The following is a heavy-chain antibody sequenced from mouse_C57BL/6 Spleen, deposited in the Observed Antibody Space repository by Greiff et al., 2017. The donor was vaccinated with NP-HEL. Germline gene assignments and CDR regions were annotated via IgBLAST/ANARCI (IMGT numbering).Heavy chain of an antibody. CDR3: ARWHYGSPYYFDY. Sequence: QVQLQQSGAELVKPGASVKMSCKASGYTFTSYWITWVKQRPGQGLEWIGDIYPGSGSTNYNEKFKSKATLTVDTSSSTAYMQLSSLTSEDSAVYYCARWHYGSPYYFDYWGQGTTLTVSS. V-gene: IGHV1-55*01. J-gene: IGHJ2*01. CDR1: GYTFTSYW. D-gene: IGHD1-1*01. CDR2: IYPGSGST.